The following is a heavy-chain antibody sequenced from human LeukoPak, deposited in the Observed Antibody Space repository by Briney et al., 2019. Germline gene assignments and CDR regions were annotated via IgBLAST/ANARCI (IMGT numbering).Heavy chain of an antibody. CDR2: ISDNGGSR. J-gene: IGHJ4*02. V-gene: IGHV3-23*01. CDR3: AKGGWLAYYFDY. CDR1: GFTFSSYV. D-gene: IGHD6-19*01. Sequence: GGALSFSCAASGFTFSSYVMSWVRKAPGKRLEWVSGISDNGGSRFYADSVKGRFTISRDYSKNTLYLQMNSLRAEDTAIYYCAKGGWLAYYFDYWGQGTLVTVSS.